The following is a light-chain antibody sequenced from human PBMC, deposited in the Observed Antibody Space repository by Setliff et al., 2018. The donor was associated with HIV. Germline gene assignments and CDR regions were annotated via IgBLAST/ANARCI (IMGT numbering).Light chain of an antibody. J-gene: IGLJ1*01. Sequence: QSALTQPASVSGSPGQSIIISCTGTSSDVGAYTYVSWYQHHAGEVPKLILYEVSHRPSGVSNRSSGSKSGNTASLTISGLQPEDEADYYCSSYTGSSTLGVFGTGTKGTVL. CDR3: SSYTGSSTLGV. V-gene: IGLV2-14*01. CDR2: EVS. CDR1: SSDVGAYTY.